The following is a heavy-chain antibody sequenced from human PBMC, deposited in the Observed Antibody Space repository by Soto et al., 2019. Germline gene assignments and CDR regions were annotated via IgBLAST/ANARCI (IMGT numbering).Heavy chain of an antibody. Sequence: SETLSLTCAVYGGSFSGYYWSWIRQPPGKGLEWIGEINHSGSTNYNPSLKSRVTISVDTSKNQFSLKLSSVTAADTAVYYCARVSAAGTTYNWFDPWGQGTLVTVSS. J-gene: IGHJ5*02. CDR2: INHSGST. D-gene: IGHD6-13*01. CDR3: ARVSAAGTTYNWFDP. CDR1: GGSFSGYY. V-gene: IGHV4-34*01.